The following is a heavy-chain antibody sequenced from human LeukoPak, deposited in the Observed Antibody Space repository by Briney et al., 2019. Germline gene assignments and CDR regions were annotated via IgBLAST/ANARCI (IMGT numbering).Heavy chain of an antibody. Sequence: GGSLRLSCAASGFTFDDYAMHWVRQAPGKGLEWVSSISSSSSYIYYADSVKGRFTISRDNAKNSLYLQMNSLRAEDTAVYYCARDWHYYYYYGMDVWGQGTTVTVSS. J-gene: IGHJ6*02. V-gene: IGHV3-21*01. CDR3: ARDWHYYYYYGMDV. CDR1: GFTFDDYA. CDR2: ISSSSSYI.